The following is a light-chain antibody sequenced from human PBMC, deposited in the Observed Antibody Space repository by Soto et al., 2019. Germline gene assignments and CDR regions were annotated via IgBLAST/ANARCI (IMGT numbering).Light chain of an antibody. CDR3: HSYATGRTRDV. V-gene: IGLV2-14*01. J-gene: IGLJ1*01. CDR2: EDN. CDR1: SSDVGGCNY. Sequence: QSALTQPASVSGAPGQTITISCTGTSSDVGGCNYVPWYQQYPGTAPKLIIYEDNNRPSGIPDRFSGSKSGTTASLTISGLQADDEADYYCHSYATGRTRDVFGTGTKVTVL.